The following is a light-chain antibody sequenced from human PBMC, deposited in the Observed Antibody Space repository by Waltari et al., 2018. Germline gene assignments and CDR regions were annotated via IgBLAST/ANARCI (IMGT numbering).Light chain of an antibody. Sequence: DIQMTQSPSTLSASVGDRVTITCRASQSINNRLAWYQQKPGKAPNLLIYKASTLETGVPSRFSCSGSGTEFTLTISSLQPDDFATYYCQQYNSNSLLTFGGGTKVEIK. J-gene: IGKJ4*01. CDR3: QQYNSNSLLT. CDR1: QSINNR. V-gene: IGKV1-5*03. CDR2: KAS.